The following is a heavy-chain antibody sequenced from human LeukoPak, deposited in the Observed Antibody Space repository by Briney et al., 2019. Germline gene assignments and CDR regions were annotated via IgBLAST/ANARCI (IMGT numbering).Heavy chain of an antibody. CDR1: GGSISSYY. Sequence: KTSETLSLTCTVSGGSISSYYWSWIRQPPGKGLEWIGYIYYSGSTNYNPSLKSRVTISVDTSKNQFSLKLSSVTAADTAVYYCARVESVVPAAIWYYFDYWGQGTLVTVSS. CDR2: IYYSGST. V-gene: IGHV4-59*01. CDR3: ARVESVVPAAIWYYFDY. J-gene: IGHJ4*02. D-gene: IGHD2-2*02.